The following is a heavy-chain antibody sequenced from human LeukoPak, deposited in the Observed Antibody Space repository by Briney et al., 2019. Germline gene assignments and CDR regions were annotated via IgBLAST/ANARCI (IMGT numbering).Heavy chain of an antibody. J-gene: IGHJ5*02. CDR1: GYTFTGYC. Sequence: ASVKVSCKASGYTFTGYCMHWVRQAPGQGLEWMGWINPNSGGTNYAQKFQGRVTMTRDTSISTAYMELSRLRSDDTVVYYCARAGDGYCSSTSCYQRWFDPWGQGTLVTVSS. D-gene: IGHD2-2*01. V-gene: IGHV1-2*02. CDR3: ARAGDGYCSSTSCYQRWFDP. CDR2: INPNSGGT.